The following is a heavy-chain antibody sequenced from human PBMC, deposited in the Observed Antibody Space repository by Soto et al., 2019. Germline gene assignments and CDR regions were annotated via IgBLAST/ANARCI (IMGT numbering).Heavy chain of an antibody. CDR2: IYYSGST. D-gene: IGHD2-2*01. J-gene: IGHJ5*02. CDR1: GGSISSGDYY. V-gene: IGHV4-30-4*01. CDR3: ARGGDCISTSCYFNWFDP. Sequence: PSETLSLTCTVSGGSISSGDYYWSWIRQPPGKGLEWIGYIYYSGSTYYNPSLKSRVTISVDTSKNQFSLKLSSVTAADTAVYYCARGGDCISTSCYFNWFDPWGQGTLVTVSS.